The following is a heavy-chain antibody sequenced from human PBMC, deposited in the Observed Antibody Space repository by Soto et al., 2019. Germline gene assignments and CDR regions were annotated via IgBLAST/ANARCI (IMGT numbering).Heavy chain of an antibody. CDR3: AKDTGYEILAVSDY. Sequence: EVQLLESGGGLVQPGGSLRLSCAASGFTFSNYAMSWVRQAPGKGLDWVSLISGSGGSTLYADSVKGRFIISRDNSENTLYLQMNSLRAEDTAVYYCAKDTGYEILAVSDYWGQGSLVTVSS. CDR1: GFTFSNYA. J-gene: IGHJ4*02. V-gene: IGHV3-23*01. CDR2: ISGSGGST. D-gene: IGHD3-9*01.